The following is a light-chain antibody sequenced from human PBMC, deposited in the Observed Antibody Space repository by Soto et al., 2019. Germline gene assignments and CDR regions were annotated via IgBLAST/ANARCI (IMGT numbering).Light chain of an antibody. V-gene: IGKV1-6*01. CDR1: QDIRND. Sequence: AIQTTQSPSSLSASVGDRVTITCRASQDIRNDLGWFQQKSGKAPKLLIYAASSLQGGVPSRFSGSGSGTDFTLTISSLQPEDVATYYCLQDYIYPYTFGQGTKVDIK. CDR3: LQDYIYPYT. J-gene: IGKJ2*01. CDR2: AAS.